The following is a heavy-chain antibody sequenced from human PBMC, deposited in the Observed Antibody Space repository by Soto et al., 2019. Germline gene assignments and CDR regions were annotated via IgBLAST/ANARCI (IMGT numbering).Heavy chain of an antibody. CDR2: IYYSGST. V-gene: IGHV4-39*01. Sequence: QLQLQESGPGLVKPWETLCLTCTVSGGSISSSSYYWGWIRQPPGKGLEWIGSIYYSGSTYYNPSLKSRVTISVDTSKNQFSLKLSSVTAADTAVYYCARRGASNVLQMIDYWGQGTLVTVSS. D-gene: IGHD2-15*01. CDR3: ARRGASNVLQMIDY. CDR1: GGSISSSSYY. J-gene: IGHJ4*02.